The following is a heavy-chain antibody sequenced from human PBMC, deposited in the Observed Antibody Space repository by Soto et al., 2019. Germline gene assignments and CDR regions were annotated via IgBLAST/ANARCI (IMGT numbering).Heavy chain of an antibody. CDR1: GFTFSNYG. D-gene: IGHD3-10*01. V-gene: IGHV3-23*01. CDR2: ISGSGGST. J-gene: IGHJ6*02. Sequence: GGSLRLSCAASGFTFSNYGMSWVRQAPGKGLEWVSAISGSGGSTYYADSVKGRFTISRDNSKNTLYLQMKSLRADDTAVYYCAKVRGAGGSRDYYYYGMDVWGQGTTVTVSS. CDR3: AKVRGAGGSRDYYYYGMDV.